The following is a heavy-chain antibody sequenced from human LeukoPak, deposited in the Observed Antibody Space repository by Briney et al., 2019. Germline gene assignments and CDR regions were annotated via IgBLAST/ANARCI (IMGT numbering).Heavy chain of an antibody. J-gene: IGHJ4*02. V-gene: IGHV3-33*01. CDR3: ARGYSYCDY. D-gene: IGHD5-18*01. CDR2: IWYDGSNR. CDR1: GFTFSTYG. Sequence: GGSLRLSCAASGFTFSTYGMHWVRQAPGKGLEWVAVIWYDGSNRYYAASVTGRFTISRDNSKNTLYLQMNSLRAEDTAVYYCARGYSYCDYWGQGTLVTVSS.